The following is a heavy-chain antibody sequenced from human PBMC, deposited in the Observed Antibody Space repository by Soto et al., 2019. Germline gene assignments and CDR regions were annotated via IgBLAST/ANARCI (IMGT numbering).Heavy chain of an antibody. Sequence: SETLSLTCTVSGGSISSYYCSWIRQPPGKGLEWIAYIYYSGSTNYNPSLKSRVTISVDTSKNEFSLKLHSVTAADTAVYYCARFSGWYSAFDYWGQGTPVTVSS. J-gene: IGHJ4*02. D-gene: IGHD6-19*01. V-gene: IGHV4-59*01. CDR2: IYYSGST. CDR1: GGSISSYY. CDR3: ARFSGWYSAFDY.